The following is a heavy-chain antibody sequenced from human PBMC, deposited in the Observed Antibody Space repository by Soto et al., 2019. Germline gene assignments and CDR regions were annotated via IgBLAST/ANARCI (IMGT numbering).Heavy chain of an antibody. V-gene: IGHV3-23*01. CDR3: AKDLPNWNHAFDI. D-gene: IGHD1-20*01. Sequence: GGPLSFSCAASGFTFSSYAMSWVRQAPGKGREWVSAFSGSGGSPYYADSVKGRFTISRDNSKNTLYLQMNSLRAEDTAVYYCAKDLPNWNHAFDIWGQGTMVTVSS. CDR1: GFTFSSYA. J-gene: IGHJ3*02. CDR2: FSGSGGSP.